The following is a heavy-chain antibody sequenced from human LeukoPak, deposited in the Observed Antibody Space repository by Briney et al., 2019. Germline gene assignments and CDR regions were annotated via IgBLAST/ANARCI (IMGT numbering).Heavy chain of an antibody. CDR1: GFTFSDYY. CDR2: ISGSGRP. V-gene: IGHV3-11*01. Sequence: GGSLRLSCVASGFTFSDYYMTWIRQAPGKGLEWVSYISGSGRPRYADSATGRFTISRDNARNSLYLQMSSLRVEDTAVYYCARAPTGQIDYWGQGTLVTVSS. D-gene: IGHD3-9*01. CDR3: ARAPTGQIDY. J-gene: IGHJ4*02.